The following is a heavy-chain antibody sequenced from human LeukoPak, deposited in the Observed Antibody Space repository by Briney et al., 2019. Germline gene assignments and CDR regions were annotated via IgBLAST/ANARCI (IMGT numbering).Heavy chain of an antibody. CDR1: GYTFTSYG. D-gene: IGHD3-10*01. CDR2: ISPYNGNT. J-gene: IGHJ3*02. V-gene: IGHV1-18*01. Sequence: ASVKVSCKASGYTFTSYGISWVRQAPGQGLEWMGWISPYNGNTNYAQKLQGRVTVTTDTSTSTAYMELRSLRSDDTAVYYCARGGFTTMVRGVIITLDAFDIWGQGTMVTVSS. CDR3: ARGGFTTMVRGVIITLDAFDI.